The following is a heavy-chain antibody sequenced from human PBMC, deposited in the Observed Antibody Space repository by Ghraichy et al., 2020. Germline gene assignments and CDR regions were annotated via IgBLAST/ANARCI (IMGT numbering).Heavy chain of an antibody. J-gene: IGHJ4*02. CDR1: GFTFSSCA. Sequence: GGSLRLSCAASGFTFSSCAMSWVRQSPGKGLEWVSALSGSGLTTYYAESVKGRFTISRDNSKNTLYLQMNSLRVDDTAVYYCAKVQGGNGAPDISGYYWEYYFDYWGLGTLVTVSS. V-gene: IGHV3-23*01. CDR3: AKVQGGNGAPDISGYYWEYYFDY. CDR2: LSGSGLTT. D-gene: IGHD3-22*01.